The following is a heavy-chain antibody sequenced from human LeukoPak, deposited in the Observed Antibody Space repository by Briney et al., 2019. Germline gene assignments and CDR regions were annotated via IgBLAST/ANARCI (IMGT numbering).Heavy chain of an antibody. CDR1: GGSFSGYY. CDR3: ARYCSSTSCYMTGWDAFDI. Sequence: PSETLSLTCAVYGGSFSGYYWSWICQPPGKGLEWIGEINHSGSTNYNPSLKSRVTISVDTSKNQFSLKLSSVTAADTAVYYCARYCSSTSCYMTGWDAFDIWGQGTMVTVSS. CDR2: INHSGST. V-gene: IGHV4-34*01. J-gene: IGHJ3*02. D-gene: IGHD2-2*02.